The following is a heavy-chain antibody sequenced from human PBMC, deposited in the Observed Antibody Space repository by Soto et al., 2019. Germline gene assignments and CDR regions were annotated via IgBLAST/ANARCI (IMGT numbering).Heavy chain of an antibody. CDR2: IYSGGST. Sequence: GGSLRLSCAASGFTVNSNYMSWVRQAPGKGLEWVSVIYSGGSTYYADSVKGRFTISRDNSKNTLYLQMNSLRAEDTAVYYCARDGYCSGGSCYSYKAAFDIWGQGTMVTVSS. CDR1: GFTVNSNY. V-gene: IGHV3-53*01. D-gene: IGHD2-15*01. J-gene: IGHJ3*02. CDR3: ARDGYCSGGSCYSYKAAFDI.